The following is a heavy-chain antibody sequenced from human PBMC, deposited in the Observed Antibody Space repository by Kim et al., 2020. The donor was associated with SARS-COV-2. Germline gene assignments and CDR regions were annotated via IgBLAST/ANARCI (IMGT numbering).Heavy chain of an antibody. V-gene: IGHV4-59*13. CDR2: IHSSGVT. CDR3: ARHNSIRGLSYYYYGMDV. CDR1: GGSISNFY. Sequence: SETLSLTCSVSGGSISNFYWSWIRQSPGKGLEWIGYIHSSGVTNYSPSLKSRVTVSIDMSKNQVSLDLKSMTTADTAVYYCARHNSIRGLSYYYYGMDV. J-gene: IGHJ6*01. D-gene: IGHD3-10*01.